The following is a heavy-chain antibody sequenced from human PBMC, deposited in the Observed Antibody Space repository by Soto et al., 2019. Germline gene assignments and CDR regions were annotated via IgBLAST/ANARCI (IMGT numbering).Heavy chain of an antibody. J-gene: IGHJ5*02. CDR1: GFTFSSYG. CDR2: ISYDGSNK. CDR3: AKTVLEWLNFSSSFDP. Sequence: GGSLRLSCAASGFTFSSYGMHWVRQAPGKGLEWVAVISYDGSNKYYADSVKGRFTISRDNSKNTLYLQMNSLRAEDTAVYYCAKTVLEWLNFSSSFDPWGQGTLVTVSS. V-gene: IGHV3-30*18. D-gene: IGHD3-3*01.